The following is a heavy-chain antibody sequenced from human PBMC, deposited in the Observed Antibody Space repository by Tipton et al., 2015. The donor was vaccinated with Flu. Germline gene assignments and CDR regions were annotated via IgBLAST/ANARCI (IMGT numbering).Heavy chain of an antibody. CDR3: AKGTTLLDY. J-gene: IGHJ4*02. V-gene: IGHV3-21*04. CDR2: ISSSTAYI. D-gene: IGHD2-15*01. Sequence: SLRLSCEASGFVFSSYSMNWVRQAPGKGLEWVSSISSSTAYIYYADSVKGRFTISRDNAKKSLYMQMNSLRAEDTAVYYCAKGTTLLDYWGQGTLVTVSS. CDR1: GFVFSSYS.